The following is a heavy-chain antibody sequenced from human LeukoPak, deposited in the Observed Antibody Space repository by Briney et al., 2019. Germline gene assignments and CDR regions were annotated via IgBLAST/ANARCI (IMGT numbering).Heavy chain of an antibody. V-gene: IGHV1-8*01. D-gene: IGHD6-19*01. CDR3: ATSPGAAVAGIDY. J-gene: IGHJ4*02. CDR2: MNPNSGNT. CDR1: GYTFTSYD. Sequence: ASVEVSCKASGYTFTSYDINWVRQATGQGLEWMGWMNPNSGNTGYAQKFQGRVTMTRNTSISTAYMELSSLRSEDTAVYYCATSPGAAVAGIDYWGQGTLVTVSS.